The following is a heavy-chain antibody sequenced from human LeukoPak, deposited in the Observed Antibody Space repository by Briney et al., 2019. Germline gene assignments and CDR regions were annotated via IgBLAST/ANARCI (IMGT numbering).Heavy chain of an antibody. J-gene: IGHJ4*02. D-gene: IGHD2-15*01. Sequence: GGSLRLSCAASGFGVSTNYMSWVRQAPGKGLEWVSIIYSDGSTYYADSVKGRFIISRDNSKNTLYLAMDSLGAEDTAVYYCARTSVSMAAKEDYFDYWGQGTLVTVSS. CDR1: GFGVSTNY. V-gene: IGHV3-53*01. CDR2: IYSDGST. CDR3: ARTSVSMAAKEDYFDY.